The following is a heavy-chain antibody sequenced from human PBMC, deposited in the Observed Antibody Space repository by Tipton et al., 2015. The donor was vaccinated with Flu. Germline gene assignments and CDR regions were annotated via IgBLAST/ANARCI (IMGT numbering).Heavy chain of an antibody. V-gene: IGHV1-8*01. D-gene: IGHD4-23*01. CDR1: GYTFTTYD. CDR3: ARAGRGSNSGTPHYYYAMDV. J-gene: IGHJ6*02. Sequence: QLVQSGAEVKKPGASVKVSCKASGYTFTTYDINWVRQATGQGLEWMGWMNPYTGNTGYAQKFQGRVTMTRSTSTNTAYLELSSLRSDDTAVYYCARAGRGSNSGTPHYYYAMDVWGQGTTVTVSS. CDR2: MNPYTGNT.